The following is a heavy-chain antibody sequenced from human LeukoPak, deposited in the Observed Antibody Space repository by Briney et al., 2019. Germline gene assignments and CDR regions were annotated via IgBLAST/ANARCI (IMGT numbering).Heavy chain of an antibody. J-gene: IGHJ5*02. Sequence: SETLSLTCTVSGGSISSSSYYWGWIRQPPGKGLEWIGSIYYSGSTYYNPSLKSRVTISVDTSKNQFSLKLSSVTAADTAVYYCARGRGSVVTPYNWFDPWGQGTLVTVSS. V-gene: IGHV4-39*07. CDR3: ARGRGSVVTPYNWFDP. D-gene: IGHD4-23*01. CDR1: GGSISSSSYY. CDR2: IYYSGST.